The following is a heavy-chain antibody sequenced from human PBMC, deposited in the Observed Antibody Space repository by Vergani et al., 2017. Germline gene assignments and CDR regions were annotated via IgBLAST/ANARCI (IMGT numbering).Heavy chain of an antibody. J-gene: IGHJ4*02. CDR1: GFTFSRYS. D-gene: IGHD4-17*01. V-gene: IGHV3-21*01. CDR2: ISSSDSYI. CDR3: ARDLYGDYGADY. Sequence: EVQLVESGGGLVKPGGSLRLSCAASGFTFSRYSMNWVRQAPGKGLEWVSSISSSDSYIYYADSVKGRFTISRDNAKNSRYLQMNSLRAEDTAVYYCARDLYGDYGADYWGQGTLVTVSS.